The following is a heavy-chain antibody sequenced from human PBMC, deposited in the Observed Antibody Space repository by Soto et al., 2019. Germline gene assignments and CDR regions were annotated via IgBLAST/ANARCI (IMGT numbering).Heavy chain of an antibody. Sequence: PGGSLRLSCAASGFTFSGSAMHWVRQASGKGLEWVGRIRSKANSYATAYAASVKGRFTISRDDSKNTAFLQMNSLKTEDTAVYYCTSNYYDSSGYPLDYWGQGTLVTVSS. D-gene: IGHD3-22*01. CDR2: IRSKANSYAT. CDR1: GFTFSGSA. CDR3: TSNYYDSSGYPLDY. J-gene: IGHJ4*02. V-gene: IGHV3-73*01.